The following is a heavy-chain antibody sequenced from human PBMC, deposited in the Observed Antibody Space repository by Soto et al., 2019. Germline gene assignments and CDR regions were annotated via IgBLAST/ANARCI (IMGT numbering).Heavy chain of an antibody. J-gene: IGHJ4*02. CDR2: IKGDVITT. CDR3: ARGAFGAYYLDS. CDR1: GFTFSNYW. D-gene: IGHD3-3*01. V-gene: IGHV3-74*01. Sequence: EVQLVESGGGLVQPGGSLRLSCVASGFTFSNYWIHWVRQAPGEGLVWVSRIKGDVITTNYADSVKGRFTISRDIAKNTVFLQMNSLRAEDTAVYYCARGAFGAYYLDSWGQGTLVIVS.